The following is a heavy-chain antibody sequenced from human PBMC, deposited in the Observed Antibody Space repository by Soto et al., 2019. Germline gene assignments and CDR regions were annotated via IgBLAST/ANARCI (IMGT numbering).Heavy chain of an antibody. CDR2: INPRGAST. CDR3: AREPEVCSSTSCHFDY. Sequence: QVQLVQSGAEVKKPGASVKISCKASGYTFISNYVYWVRQAPGQGLEWMGIINPRGASTSYAQKFQGRVTMTIDTSTSTVYMDLSSLTSDDTAVDYYAREPEVCSSTSCHFDYWGQGALVTVSS. V-gene: IGHV1-46*01. CDR1: GYTFISNY. D-gene: IGHD2-2*01. J-gene: IGHJ4*02.